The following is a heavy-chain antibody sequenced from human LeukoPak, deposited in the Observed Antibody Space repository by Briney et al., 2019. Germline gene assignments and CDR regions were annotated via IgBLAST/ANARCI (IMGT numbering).Heavy chain of an antibody. V-gene: IGHV1-46*01. CDR1: GYTFTSYY. CDR2: INPSGGST. J-gene: IGHJ6*02. Sequence: ASVKVSCKASGYTFTSYYMHWVRQAPGQGLEWMGIINPSGGSTNYAQKFQGRVTMTRDTSTSTVYMELSSLRSEDTAVYYCARDQVAMANYYYYGMDVWGQGTTVTVSS. D-gene: IGHD5-12*01. CDR3: ARDQVAMANYYYYGMDV.